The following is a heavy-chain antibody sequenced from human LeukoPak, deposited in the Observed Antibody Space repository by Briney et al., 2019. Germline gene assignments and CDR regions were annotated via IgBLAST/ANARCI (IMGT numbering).Heavy chain of an antibody. CDR3: AREHGIAAAFDY. D-gene: IGHD6-13*01. V-gene: IGHV3-11*04. Sequence: KPGGSLRLSCVASGFTFSDYYVSWIRQAPGKGLEWVSYISSSGSTIYYADSVKGRFTNSRDNAKNSLYLQMNSLRAEDTAVYYCAREHGIAAAFDYWGQGTLVTVSS. J-gene: IGHJ4*02. CDR2: ISSSGSTI. CDR1: GFTFSDYY.